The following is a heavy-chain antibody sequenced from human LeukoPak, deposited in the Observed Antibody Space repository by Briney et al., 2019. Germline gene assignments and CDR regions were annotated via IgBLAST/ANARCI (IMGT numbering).Heavy chain of an antibody. Sequence: ASVKVSCKASGYTFTGYYMHWVRQAPGQGLEWMGWINPNSGGTNYAQKFQGRVTMTRDTSISTAYMELSRLRSDDTAVYYCARRDYCSGGSCYFNDYWGQGTLVTVSS. J-gene: IGHJ4*02. D-gene: IGHD2-15*01. CDR3: ARRDYCSGGSCYFNDY. CDR2: INPNSGGT. CDR1: GYTFTGYY. V-gene: IGHV1-2*02.